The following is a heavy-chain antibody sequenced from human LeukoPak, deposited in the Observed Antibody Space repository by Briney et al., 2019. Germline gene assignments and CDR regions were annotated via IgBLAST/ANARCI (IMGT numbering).Heavy chain of an antibody. Sequence: ESGPTLVKPTQTLTLTCTFSGFSLSTSGVGVGWIRQPPGKALAWLALIYWNDDKRYSPSLKSRLTITKDTSKNQVVLAITNMDPVDISTYLCGHLIPWGFDYWGRGTLVTVSS. V-gene: IGHV2-5*01. CDR2: IYWNDDK. CDR3: GHLIPWGFDY. CDR1: GFSLSTSGVG. D-gene: IGHD3-16*01. J-gene: IGHJ4*02.